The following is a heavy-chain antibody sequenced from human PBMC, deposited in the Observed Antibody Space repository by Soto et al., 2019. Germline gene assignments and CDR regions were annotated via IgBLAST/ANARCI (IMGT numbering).Heavy chain of an antibody. CDR1: GYTFTSYY. V-gene: IGHV1-46*01. J-gene: IGHJ4*02. CDR3: ARVLASDYGDYSYDY. CDR2: INPSGGST. D-gene: IGHD4-17*01. Sequence: QVQLVQSGAEVKKPGASVKVSCKASGYTFTSYYMHWVRQAPGQGLEWMGIINPSGGSTSYAQKFQGRVTMTRDMSPSTVYMELSSLRSEDTAVYYCARVLASDYGDYSYDYWGQGTLVTVSS.